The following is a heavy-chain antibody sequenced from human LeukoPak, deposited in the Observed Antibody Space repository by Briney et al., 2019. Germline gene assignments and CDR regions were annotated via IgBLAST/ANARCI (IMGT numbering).Heavy chain of an antibody. CDR3: ARGSGRTMIVPQPFDY. CDR1: GYTFTIYY. CDR2: INPRGGST. Sequence: ASVKVSCKASGYTFTIYYMHWVRQAPGQGLEWMGLINPRGGSTSYAQKFQGRVTMTRDTSTSTVYMELSSLRSEDTAVYYCARGSGRTMIVPQPFDYWGQGTLVSVSS. D-gene: IGHD3-22*01. J-gene: IGHJ4*02. V-gene: IGHV1-46*01.